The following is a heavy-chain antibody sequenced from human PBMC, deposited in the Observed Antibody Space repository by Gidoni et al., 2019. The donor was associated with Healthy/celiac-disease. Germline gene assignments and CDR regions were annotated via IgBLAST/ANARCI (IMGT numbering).Heavy chain of an antibody. CDR1: GFTFSSYS. D-gene: IGHD2-15*01. Sequence: EVQLVESGGGLVQPGGSLRLSCAASGFTFSSYSMNWVRQAPGKGLEWVSYISSSSRTIYYADSVKGRFTISRDNAKNSLYLQMNSLRAEDTAVYYCARDPKAATPIVSYYGMDVWGQGTTVTVSS. CDR2: ISSSSRTI. CDR3: ARDPKAATPIVSYYGMDV. V-gene: IGHV3-48*04. J-gene: IGHJ6*02.